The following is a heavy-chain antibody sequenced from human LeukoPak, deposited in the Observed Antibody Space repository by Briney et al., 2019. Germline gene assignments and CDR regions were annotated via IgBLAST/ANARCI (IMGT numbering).Heavy chain of an antibody. CDR2: IYYSGST. D-gene: IGHD3-10*01. J-gene: IGHJ4*02. CDR1: GGSISSSSYY. V-gene: IGHV4-39*01. CDR3: ARQIVWFGELLFDYFDY. Sequence: SETLSLTCTVSGGSISSSSYYWGWTRQPPGKGLEWIGSIYYSGSTYYNPSLKSRVTISVDTSKNQFSLKLSSVTAADTAVYYCARQIVWFGELLFDYFDYWGQGTLVTVSS.